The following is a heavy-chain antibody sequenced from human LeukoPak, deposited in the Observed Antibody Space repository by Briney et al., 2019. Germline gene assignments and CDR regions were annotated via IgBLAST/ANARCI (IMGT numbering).Heavy chain of an antibody. J-gene: IGHJ3*02. D-gene: IGHD5-12*01. CDR3: AIYSGYGTSAFDI. CDR2: ISGGGGST. Sequence: GGSLRLSCAASGFTISSYAMTWVRQGPGKGLEWVSDISGGGGSTYYADSVKGRFTISRDNSKNTLYLQMHSLRAEDTAVYYCAIYSGYGTSAFDIWGQGTMVTVSS. V-gene: IGHV3-23*01. CDR1: GFTISSYA.